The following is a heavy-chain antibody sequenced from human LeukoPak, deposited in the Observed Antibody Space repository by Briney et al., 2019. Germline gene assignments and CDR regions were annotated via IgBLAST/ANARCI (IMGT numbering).Heavy chain of an antibody. Sequence: GGSLRLSCAASGFTFSSYAMSWVRQAPGKGLEWVSAISGSGGSTYYADSVKGRFTISRDNSKNTLYLQMNSLRAEDTAVYYCAKHKDMVRGVIIDYWGQGTLVTVSS. V-gene: IGHV3-23*01. J-gene: IGHJ4*02. CDR2: ISGSGGST. D-gene: IGHD3-10*01. CDR1: GFTFSSYA. CDR3: AKHKDMVRGVIIDY.